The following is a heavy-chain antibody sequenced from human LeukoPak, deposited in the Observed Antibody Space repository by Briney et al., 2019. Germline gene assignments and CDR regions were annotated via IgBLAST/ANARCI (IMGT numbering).Heavy chain of an antibody. CDR3: ARTRKGYCTSTSCYSWNNWFDP. CDR1: GYTFTSCG. D-gene: IGHD2-2*02. J-gene: IGHJ5*02. Sequence: ASVKVSCKASGYTFTSCGISWVRQAPGQGLEWMGWISAYNANTNYAQNLQGRVTMTTDTSTSTAYMELRSLRSDDTAVYYCARTRKGYCTSTSCYSWNNWFDPWGQGTLVTVSS. CDR2: ISAYNANT. V-gene: IGHV1-18*01.